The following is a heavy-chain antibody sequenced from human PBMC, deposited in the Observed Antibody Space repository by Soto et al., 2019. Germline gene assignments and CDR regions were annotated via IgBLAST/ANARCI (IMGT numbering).Heavy chain of an antibody. V-gene: IGHV3-21*01. Sequence: GGSLRLSCAASGFTFSSYSMNWVRQAPGKGLEWVSSISSSSSYIYYADSVKGRFTISRDKAKNSLYLQMNSLRAEDTAVYYCARDSYYDFWSGYYTWFDPWGQGTLVTVSS. CDR3: ARDSYYDFWSGYYTWFDP. CDR1: GFTFSSYS. D-gene: IGHD3-3*01. J-gene: IGHJ5*02. CDR2: ISSSSSYI.